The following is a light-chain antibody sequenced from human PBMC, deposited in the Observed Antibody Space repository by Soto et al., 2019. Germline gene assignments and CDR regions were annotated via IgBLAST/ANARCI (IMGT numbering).Light chain of an antibody. CDR3: QQHGTSPLT. Sequence: EIVMTQSPATLSVSPGERATLSCRASQSLSSNLAWYQQKPGQAPRFLMYGVSTRATGISDRFSGGGSGTDFTLTISRLESDDFAVYYCQQHGTSPLTFGGGTKVEMK. J-gene: IGKJ4*01. V-gene: IGKV3D-15*02. CDR1: QSLSSN. CDR2: GVS.